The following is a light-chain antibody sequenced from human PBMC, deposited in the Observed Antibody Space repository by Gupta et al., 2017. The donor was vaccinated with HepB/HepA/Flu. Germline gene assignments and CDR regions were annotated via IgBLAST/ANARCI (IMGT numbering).Light chain of an antibody. CDR2: EVS. Sequence: EIVMTQTPLSLSVTPGQPASIYCKASQSLLHRNGNTYLYWYLQKPGQAPQLLIYEVSNRFSRVPDRFSGGGSGTDFTLKISRVEAEDVGVYFCRQGVELPLTFGGGTKVDIK. CDR3: RQGVELPLT. J-gene: IGKJ4*01. V-gene: IGKV2-29*03. CDR1: QSLLHRNGNTY.